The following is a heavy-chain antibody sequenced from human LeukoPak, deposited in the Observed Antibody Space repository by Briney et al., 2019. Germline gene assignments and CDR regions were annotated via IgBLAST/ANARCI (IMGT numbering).Heavy chain of an antibody. CDR3: VRGTGY. Sequence: GGSLRLSCSVSGFTFSTYVMHWVRQAPGKGLEYVSAISSNGDNTYYADSVKGRSTISRDNSKNALYLQMSSLRADDTAVYYCVRGTGYWGQGTLVTVSS. CDR2: ISSNGDNT. CDR1: GFTFSTYV. J-gene: IGHJ4*02. V-gene: IGHV3-64D*06.